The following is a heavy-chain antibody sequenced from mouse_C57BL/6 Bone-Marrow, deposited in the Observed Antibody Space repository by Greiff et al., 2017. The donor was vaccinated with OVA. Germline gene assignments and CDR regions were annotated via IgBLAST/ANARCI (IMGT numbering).Heavy chain of an antibody. D-gene: IGHD3-2*02. CDR3: TRGATAQAPYFDY. Sequence: EVKVVESGEGLVKPGGSLKLSCAASGFTFSSYAMSWVRQTPEKRLEWVAYISSGGDYIYYADTVKGRFTISRDNARNTLYLQMSGLKSEDTAMYYCTRGATAQAPYFDYWGQGTTLTVSS. CDR2: ISSGGDYI. V-gene: IGHV5-9-1*02. CDR1: GFTFSSYA. J-gene: IGHJ2*01.